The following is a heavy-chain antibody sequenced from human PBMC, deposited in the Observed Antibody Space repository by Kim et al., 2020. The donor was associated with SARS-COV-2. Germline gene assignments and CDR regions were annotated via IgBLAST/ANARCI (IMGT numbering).Heavy chain of an antibody. CDR2: ISGSGAHT. CDR1: GFSFSNFG. Sequence: GGSLRLSCAASGFSFSNFGMNWVRQAPGKGLEWVSVISGSGAHTHYLESVKGRFTISRDNSKNTLYLQMNNLRADDTATYYCAKDGQYFDWLPEVPIYFDSWGHGILVSVSS. CDR3: AKDGQYFDWLPEVPIYFDS. V-gene: IGHV3-23*01. J-gene: IGHJ4*01. D-gene: IGHD3-9*01.